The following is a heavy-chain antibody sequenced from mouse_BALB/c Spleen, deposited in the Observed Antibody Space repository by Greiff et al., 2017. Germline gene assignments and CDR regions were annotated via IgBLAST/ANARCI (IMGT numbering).Heavy chain of an antibody. V-gene: IGHV1-69*02. CDR3: TRENYRYERAFDY. Sequence: VQLQQPGAELVRPGASVKLSCKASGYTFTSYWINWVKQRPGQGLEWIGNIYPSDSYTNYNQKFKDKATLTVDKSSSTAYMQLSSPTSEDSAVYYCTRENYRYERAFDYWGQGTTLTVSS. D-gene: IGHD2-14*01. J-gene: IGHJ2*01. CDR2: IYPSDSYT. CDR1: GYTFTSYW.